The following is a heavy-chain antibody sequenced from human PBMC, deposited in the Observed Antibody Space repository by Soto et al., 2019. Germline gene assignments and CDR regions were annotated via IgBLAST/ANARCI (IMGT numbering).Heavy chain of an antibody. CDR2: INPNSGGT. J-gene: IGHJ4*02. Sequence: ASVKVSCKASGYTFTGYYMQWVRQAPGQGLEWMGWINPNSGGTNYAQKFQGRVTMTRDTSISTAYMELSRLRSDDTAVYYCARGIAVAGRAILLDYWGQGTLVTVSS. CDR3: ARGIAVAGRAILLDY. D-gene: IGHD6-19*01. V-gene: IGHV1-2*02. CDR1: GYTFTGYY.